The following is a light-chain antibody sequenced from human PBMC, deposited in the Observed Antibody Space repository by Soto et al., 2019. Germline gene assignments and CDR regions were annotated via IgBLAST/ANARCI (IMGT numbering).Light chain of an antibody. CDR3: QQANSFPRT. V-gene: IGKV1-12*01. CDR2: SAS. CDR1: QGFSTW. J-gene: IGKJ4*01. Sequence: DIQMTQSPSSVSASVGDRVTITCRASQGFSTWLAWYRRKPGRAPELLIYSASSLHSGVPSRFSGSGSGTDFTLTISSLQPEHFATYYCQQANSFPRTFGGRTEVEIK.